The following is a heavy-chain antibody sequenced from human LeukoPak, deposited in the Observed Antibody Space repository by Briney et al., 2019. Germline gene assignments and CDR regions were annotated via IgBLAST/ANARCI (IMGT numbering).Heavy chain of an antibody. D-gene: IGHD1-26*01. J-gene: IGHJ4*02. CDR1: GFTVSSNY. CDR3: AKIAGTYSPDY. CDR2: IYSGGST. Sequence: GGSLRLSCAASGFTVSSNYMSWVRQAPGKGLEWVSVIYSGGSTYYADSVKGRFTISRDNAKKSLYLQMNSLSAEDTAVYYCAKIAGTYSPDYWGQGTLITVSS. V-gene: IGHV3-66*01.